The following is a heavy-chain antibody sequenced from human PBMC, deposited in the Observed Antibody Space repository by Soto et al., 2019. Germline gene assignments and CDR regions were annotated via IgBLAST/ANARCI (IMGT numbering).Heavy chain of an antibody. D-gene: IGHD2-2*01. V-gene: IGHV4-30-2*06. CDR3: ARVPDR. Sequence: SETLSLTCAVSGGSVSSSGYSWSWIRQSPGKGLEWIGHMHHSGNTYYNPSLKSRVTISVDTSKNQFSLKLSSVTAADTAVYYCARVPDRWGQGTLVTVSS. CDR2: MHHSGNT. J-gene: IGHJ5*02. CDR1: GGSVSSSGYS.